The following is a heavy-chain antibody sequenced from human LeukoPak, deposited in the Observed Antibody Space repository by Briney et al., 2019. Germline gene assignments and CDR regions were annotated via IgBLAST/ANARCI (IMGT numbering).Heavy chain of an antibody. CDR3: ARTRGYCSSTSCYTNGMDV. D-gene: IGHD2-2*02. CDR1: GGSISSGGYS. J-gene: IGHJ6*02. V-gene: IGHV4-31*03. Sequence: SQTLSLTCTVSGGSISSGGYSWSWIRQHPGKGLEWIGYIYYSGSTYYNPSLKSRVTISVDTSKNQFSLKLSSVTAADTAVYYCARTRGYCSSTSCYTNGMDVWGQGTTVTVSS. CDR2: IYYSGST.